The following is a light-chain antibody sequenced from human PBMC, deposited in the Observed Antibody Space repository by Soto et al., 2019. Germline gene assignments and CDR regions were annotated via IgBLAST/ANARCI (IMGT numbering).Light chain of an antibody. CDR3: QQSYSTPPFT. Sequence: DIQMTQSPSSLSASVGDRVTITCRASQSISSYLNWYQQKPGKAPKLLIYAASSLQSGVPSKFSGSGSGTDCTITISRLQPEDFATYYCQQSYSTPPFTFGPGTKVDIK. CDR1: QSISSY. J-gene: IGKJ3*01. CDR2: AAS. V-gene: IGKV1-39*01.